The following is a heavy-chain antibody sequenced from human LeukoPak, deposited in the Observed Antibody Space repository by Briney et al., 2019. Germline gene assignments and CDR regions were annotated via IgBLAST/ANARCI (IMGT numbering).Heavy chain of an antibody. J-gene: IGHJ4*02. D-gene: IGHD3-16*01. CDR2: IKSKTDGGTT. V-gene: IGHV3-15*01. CDR3: TTADDYVSNYFDY. CDR1: GFTFSNAW. Sequence: GGSLRLSCAASGFTFSNAWMSWVRQAPGKGLEWIGRIKSKTDGGTTDYAAPVKGRFTISRDDSKNTLYLQMNSLKTEDTAVYYCTTADDYVSNYFDYWGQGTLVTVSS.